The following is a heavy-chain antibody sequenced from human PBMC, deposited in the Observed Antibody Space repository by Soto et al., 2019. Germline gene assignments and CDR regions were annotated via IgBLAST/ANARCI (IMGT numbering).Heavy chain of an antibody. V-gene: IGHV3-7*05. J-gene: IGHJ4*02. CDR1: GFTVSIYW. CDR3: ARGPGGSNDGTFNY. CDR2: INQDGSEK. Sequence: EVQLVESGGGLVQPGGSLRLSCAASGFTVSIYWMKWVRQTPVKGLEWVANINQDGSEKNYVDSVRGRFTISRDNAKNSLYLQMRSLRGEDTAIYYCARGPGGSNDGTFNYWGQGALVTVSS. D-gene: IGHD2-15*01.